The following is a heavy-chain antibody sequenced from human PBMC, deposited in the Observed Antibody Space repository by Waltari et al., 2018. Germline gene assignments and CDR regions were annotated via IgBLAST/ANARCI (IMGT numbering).Heavy chain of an antibody. CDR3: AREGGIFVPTSIDY. V-gene: IGHV1-2*02. D-gene: IGHD6-13*01. Sequence: QAPGQGLEWMGWINPNSGGTNYAQKFQGRVTMTRDTSISTAYMELSRLRSDDTAVYYCAREGGIFVPTSIDYWGQGTLVTVSS. J-gene: IGHJ4*02. CDR2: INPNSGGT.